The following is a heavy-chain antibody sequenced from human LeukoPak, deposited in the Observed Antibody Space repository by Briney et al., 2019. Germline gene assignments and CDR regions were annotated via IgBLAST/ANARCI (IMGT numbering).Heavy chain of an antibody. CDR3: ARSASTDGDYDNGFDY. CDR1: GFTFSSYG. V-gene: IGHV3-33*01. J-gene: IGHJ4*02. CDR2: IWYDGSNK. D-gene: IGHD4-17*01. Sequence: GGSLRLSCAASGFTFSSYGMHWVRQAPGKGLEWVAVIWYDGSNKYYADSVKGRFTISRDNSKNTLYLQMNSLRAEDTAVYYCARSASTDGDYDNGFDYRGQGTLVTVSS.